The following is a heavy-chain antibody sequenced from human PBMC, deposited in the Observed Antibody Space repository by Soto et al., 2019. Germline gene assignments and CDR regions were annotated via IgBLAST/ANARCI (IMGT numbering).Heavy chain of an antibody. D-gene: IGHD3-16*01. CDR1: GFTFSNYG. CDR2: IWDAGNQK. Sequence: QVQLVESGGVVVQPGRSLRLSCAASGFTFSNYGMHWVLQAPGKGLEWVAVIWDAGNQKYYVDSVKGRFTISRDNSENTMFLQMNRLTAEDTAVYYCVRGGKTAGAFDILGQGTMVTVSS. V-gene: IGHV3-33*01. CDR3: VRGGKTAGAFDI. J-gene: IGHJ3*02.